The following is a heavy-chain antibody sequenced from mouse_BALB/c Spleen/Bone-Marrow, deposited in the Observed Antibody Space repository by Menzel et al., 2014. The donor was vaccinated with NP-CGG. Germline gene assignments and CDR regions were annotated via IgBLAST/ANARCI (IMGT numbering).Heavy chain of an antibody. CDR3: TRRAAYYFDY. CDR2: INPSSGFT. J-gene: IGHJ2*01. D-gene: IGHD3-3*01. V-gene: IGHV1-4*01. CDR1: GYTFTTYP. Sequence: QVQLQQSGAELARPGASVKMSCKASGYTFTTYPMNWVEQRPGQGLEWIAYINPSSGFTNYNQKFKDKATLTADKSSSTAYMQLSSLTSEDSAVYYCTRRAAYYFDYWGQGTALTVSS.